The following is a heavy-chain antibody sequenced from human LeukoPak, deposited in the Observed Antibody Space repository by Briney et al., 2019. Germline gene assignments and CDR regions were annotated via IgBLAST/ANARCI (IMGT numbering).Heavy chain of an antibody. V-gene: IGHV3-21*01. CDR3: ARDGPAAAYY. J-gene: IGHJ4*02. D-gene: IGHD6-13*01. CDR2: ISSSSSYI. Sequence: PGGSLRLSCAASGFTFSSYSMSWVRQAPGKGLEWVSSISSSSSYIYYADSVKGRFTISRDNAKNSLYLQMNSLRAEDTAVYYCARDGPAAAYYWGQGTLVTVSS. CDR1: GFTFSSYS.